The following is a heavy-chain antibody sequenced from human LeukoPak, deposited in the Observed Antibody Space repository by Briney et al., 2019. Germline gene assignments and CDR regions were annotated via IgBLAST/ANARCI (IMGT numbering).Heavy chain of an antibody. J-gene: IGHJ5*02. D-gene: IGHD3-10*01. V-gene: IGHV4-59*01. CDR1: GGSISSYY. CDR2: IYYSGGT. CDR3: ARDPYGSGSLDP. Sequence: SETLSLTCTVSGGSISSYYWSWIRQPPGKGLEWIGYIYYSGGTNYNPSLKSRVTISVDTSKNQFSLKLSSVTAADTAVYYCARDPYGSGSLDPWGQGTLVTVSS.